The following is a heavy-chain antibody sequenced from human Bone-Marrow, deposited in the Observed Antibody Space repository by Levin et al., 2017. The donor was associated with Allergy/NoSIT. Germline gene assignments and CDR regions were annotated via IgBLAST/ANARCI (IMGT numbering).Heavy chain of an antibody. V-gene: IGHV1-69*06. CDR2: IIPIFGTA. CDR3: ARVWITMVQGLLSEYYFDY. J-gene: IGHJ4*02. CDR1: GGTFSSYA. Sequence: GASVKVSCKASGGTFSSYAISWVRQAPGQGLEWMGGIIPIFGTANYAQKFQGRVTITADKSTSTAYMELSSLRSEDTAVYYCARVWITMVQGLLSEYYFDYWGQGTLVTVSS. D-gene: IGHD3-10*01.